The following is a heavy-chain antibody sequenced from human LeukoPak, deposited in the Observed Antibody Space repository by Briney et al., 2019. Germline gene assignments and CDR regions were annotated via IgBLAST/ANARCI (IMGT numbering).Heavy chain of an antibody. CDR3: ARKGYYYDSSGQGFDY. CDR1: GDSISSTNW. Sequence: PSETLSLTCAVSGDSISSTNWWSWIRQPPGKGLEGIGEIYHSGSANFNPALKSRVTISVDKSKNQFSLKLSSVTAADTAVYYCARKGYYYDSSGQGFDYWGQGTLVTVSS. CDR2: IYHSGSA. J-gene: IGHJ4*02. V-gene: IGHV4-4*02. D-gene: IGHD3-22*01.